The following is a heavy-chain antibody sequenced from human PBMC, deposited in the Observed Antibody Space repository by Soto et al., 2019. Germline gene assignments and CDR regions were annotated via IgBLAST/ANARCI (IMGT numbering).Heavy chain of an antibody. CDR2: IIPIFGTA. V-gene: IGHV1-69*13. Sequence: ASVKVSCKAAGGTFSSYAIIWVRQAPGQGLEWMGGIIPIFGTANYAQKFQGRVTITADESTSTAYMELSSLRSEDTAVYYCARARITIFGVDTYYYYGMDVWGQGTTVTVSS. CDR3: ARARITIFGVDTYYYYGMDV. D-gene: IGHD3-3*01. CDR1: GGTFSSYA. J-gene: IGHJ6*02.